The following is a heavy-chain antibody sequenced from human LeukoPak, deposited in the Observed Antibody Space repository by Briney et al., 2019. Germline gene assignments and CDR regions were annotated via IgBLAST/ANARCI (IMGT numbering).Heavy chain of an antibody. Sequence: ASVKVSCKASGYTFTSYGISWVRQAPGQGLEWMGWISAYNGNTNYAQRLQGRVTMTTDTSTSTAYMELRGLRSDDMAVYYCARHVVVTATFDYWGQGTLVTVSS. D-gene: IGHD2-21*02. CDR2: ISAYNGNT. J-gene: IGHJ4*02. V-gene: IGHV1-18*03. CDR1: GYTFTSYG. CDR3: ARHVVVTATFDY.